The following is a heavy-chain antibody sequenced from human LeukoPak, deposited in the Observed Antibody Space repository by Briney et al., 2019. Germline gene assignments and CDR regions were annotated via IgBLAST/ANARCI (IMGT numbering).Heavy chain of an antibody. CDR3: ARIYCSSTSCYDAFDI. CDR1: GGSISSYY. J-gene: IGHJ3*02. Sequence: SETLSLTCTVSGGSISSYYWSWIRQPLGKGLEWIGYIYYSGSTNYNPSLKSRVTISVHTSKNQFSLKLSSVTAADTAVYYCARIYCSSTSCYDAFDIWGQGTMVTVSS. D-gene: IGHD2-2*01. V-gene: IGHV4-59*01. CDR2: IYYSGST.